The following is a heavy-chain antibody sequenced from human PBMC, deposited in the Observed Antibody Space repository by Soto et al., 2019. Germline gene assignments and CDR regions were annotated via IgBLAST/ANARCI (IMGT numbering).Heavy chain of an antibody. CDR3: AKAVDISVRGVPPSDY. J-gene: IGHJ4*02. V-gene: IGHV3-43*01. CDR1: GFTFDDYT. Sequence: GGSLRLSCAASGFTFDDYTMHSVRQAPGKGLEWVSLISWDGGSTYYADSVKGRFTISRDNDQNTLYLQMNSLRPEDTAIYFCAKAVDISVRGVPPSDYWGQGT. CDR2: ISWDGGST. D-gene: IGHD3-10*02.